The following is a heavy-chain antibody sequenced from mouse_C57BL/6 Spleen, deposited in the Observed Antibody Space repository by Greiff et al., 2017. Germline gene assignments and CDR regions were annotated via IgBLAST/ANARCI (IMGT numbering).Heavy chain of an antibody. V-gene: IGHV1-81*01. CDR1: GYTFTSYG. Sequence: VQLQQSGAELARPGASVKLSCKASGYTFTSYGISWVKQRTGQGLEWIGEIYPRSGNTYYNEKFKGKATLTADKSSSTAYMELRSLTSEDSAVYFCARSNSSVYYYAMDYWGQGTSVTVSS. CDR2: IYPRSGNT. J-gene: IGHJ4*01. CDR3: ARSNSSVYYYAMDY. D-gene: IGHD3-2*02.